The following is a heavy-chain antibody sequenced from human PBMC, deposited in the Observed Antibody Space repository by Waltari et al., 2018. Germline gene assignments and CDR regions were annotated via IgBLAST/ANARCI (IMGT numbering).Heavy chain of an antibody. CDR1: GFRFSLYC. CDR2: ISGSGADT. CDR3: AKDPPGSYYEGFDE. Sequence: EANLAESGGGLVQPGGSLRLSCTASGFRFSLYCMSWVRQAPGKGLEWVSAISGSGADTFYADSVKDRFVISRDNSKNTAFLEMNSLRAEDTALYYCAKDPPGSYYEGFDEWGQGTMVTVSS. D-gene: IGHD1-26*01. V-gene: IGHV3-23*04. J-gene: IGHJ3*01.